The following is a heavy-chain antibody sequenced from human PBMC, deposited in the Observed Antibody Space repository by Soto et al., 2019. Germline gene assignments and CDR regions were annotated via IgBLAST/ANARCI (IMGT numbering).Heavy chain of an antibody. CDR2: MNPNSGNT. CDR3: SRVPGYCSGGSCHFHFQH. Sequence: ASVKVSCKASGYTFTSYDINWGRQATGQGLEWMGWMNPNSGNTGYAQKFQGRVTMTRNTSISTAYMELISLRSEDTAVYYFSRVPGYCSGGSCHFHFQHWGQGTLVTVSS. J-gene: IGHJ1*01. CDR1: GYTFTSYD. D-gene: IGHD2-15*01. V-gene: IGHV1-8*01.